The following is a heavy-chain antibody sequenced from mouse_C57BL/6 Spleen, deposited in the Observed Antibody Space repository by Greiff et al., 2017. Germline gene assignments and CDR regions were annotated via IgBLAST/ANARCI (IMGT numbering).Heavy chain of an antibody. CDR3: TRDDDGYWFAS. CDR1: GFTFSSYA. V-gene: IGHV5-9-1*02. CDR2: ISSGGDYI. D-gene: IGHD2-3*01. J-gene: IGHJ3*01. Sequence: EVKLMESGEGLVKPGGSLKLSCAASGFTFSSYAMSWVRQTPEKRLEWVAYISSGGDYIYYADTVKGRFTISRDNARNTLYLQMSSLKSEDTAMYYCTRDDDGYWFASWGQGTLVTVSA.